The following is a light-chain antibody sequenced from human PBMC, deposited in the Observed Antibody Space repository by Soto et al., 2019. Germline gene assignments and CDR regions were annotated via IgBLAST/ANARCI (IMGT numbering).Light chain of an antibody. V-gene: IGKV1-39*01. CDR2: AAS. Sequence: DIQVTQSPSSLSASVGDRVTISCRASQSISTYLNWYQHKPGKAPKLLIHAASSLRSGVPSRFSGSASGTDFTLTISSLQHEDFATYYCQQSYSTPYTFGQGTKLEIK. CDR1: QSISTY. J-gene: IGKJ2*01. CDR3: QQSYSTPYT.